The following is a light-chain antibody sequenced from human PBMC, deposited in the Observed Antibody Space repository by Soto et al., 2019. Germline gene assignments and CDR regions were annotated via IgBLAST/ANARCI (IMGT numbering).Light chain of an antibody. V-gene: IGKV2-28*01. CDR3: MQALQTPLP. CDR2: LGS. Sequence: IVMTQSPLYLPVNPGEPASISCRSSQSLLDSDGYKYLDWYVQKPGQSPQLLIYLGSNRASGVPDRVSGSGSDTDFTLTINTVEAEDVGVYYCMQALQTPLPFGGGTRLEIK. J-gene: IGKJ4*01. CDR1: QSLLDSDGYKY.